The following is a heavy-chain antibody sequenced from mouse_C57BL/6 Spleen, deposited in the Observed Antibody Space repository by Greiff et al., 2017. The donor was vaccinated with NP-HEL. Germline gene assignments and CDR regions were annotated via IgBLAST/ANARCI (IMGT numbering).Heavy chain of an antibody. CDR3: TREGLYDYDGYFDV. D-gene: IGHD2-4*01. CDR2: IYPGNSDT. V-gene: IGHV1-5*01. Sequence: VQLQQSGTVLARPGASVKMSCKTSGYTFTSYWMHWVKQRPGQGLEWIGAIYPGNSDTSYNQKFKGKAKLTAVTSASTAYMELSSLTNEDSAVYYCTREGLYDYDGYFDVWGTGTTVTVSS. J-gene: IGHJ1*03. CDR1: GYTFTSYW.